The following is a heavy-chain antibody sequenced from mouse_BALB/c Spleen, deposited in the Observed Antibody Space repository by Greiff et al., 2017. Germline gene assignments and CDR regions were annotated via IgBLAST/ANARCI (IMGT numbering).Heavy chain of an antibody. J-gene: IGHJ4*01. CDR2: IDPENGNT. D-gene: IGHD2-1*01. CDR1: GFNIKDYY. CDR3: ARYGNYARDY. V-gene: IGHV14-1*02. Sequence: VQLQQSGAELVRPGALVKLSCKASGFNIKDYYMHWVKQRPEQGLEWIGWIDPENGNTIYDPKFQGKASITADTSSNTAYLQLSSLTSEDTAVYYCARYGNYARDYWGQGTSVTGSS.